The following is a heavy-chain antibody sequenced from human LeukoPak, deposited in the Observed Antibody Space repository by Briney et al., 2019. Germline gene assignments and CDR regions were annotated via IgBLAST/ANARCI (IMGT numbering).Heavy chain of an antibody. Sequence: SDTLSFTSTGTNGFLSRYYWSLIRQNPGKKLQWIGHIFYSGNTNYNPSLKSRVIISLDTSKNQFSLNLTSVTAADTALYYCARGPTRYYFDYWGQGTLVTVSS. J-gene: IGHJ4*02. CDR3: ARGPTRYYFDY. CDR1: NGFLSRYY. D-gene: IGHD1-1*01. V-gene: IGHV4-59*01. CDR2: IFYSGNT.